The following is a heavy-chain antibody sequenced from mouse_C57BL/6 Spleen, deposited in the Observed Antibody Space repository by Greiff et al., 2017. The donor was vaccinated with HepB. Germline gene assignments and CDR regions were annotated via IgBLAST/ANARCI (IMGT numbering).Heavy chain of an antibody. D-gene: IGHD4-1*01. V-gene: IGHV5-12*01. J-gene: IGHJ3*01. Sequence: EVKLMESGGGLVQPGGSLKLSCAASGFTFSDYYMYWVRQTPEKRLEWVAYISNGGGSTYYPDTVKGRFTISRDNAKNTLYLQMSRLKSEDTAMYYCARAGTQTGTWFAYWGQGTLVTVSA. CDR2: ISNGGGST. CDR1: GFTFSDYY. CDR3: ARAGTQTGTWFAY.